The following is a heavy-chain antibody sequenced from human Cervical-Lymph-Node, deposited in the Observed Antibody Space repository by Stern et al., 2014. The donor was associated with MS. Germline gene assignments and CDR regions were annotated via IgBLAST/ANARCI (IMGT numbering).Heavy chain of an antibody. CDR1: GFPFDDYA. Sequence: EVQLVESGGGLVQPGRSLRLSCATSGFPFDDYAMHWVRQAPGKGLEWVSGISRNSGSIGYADSVKGRFTISRDNAKNSLYLQMNSLRAEDTALYYCAKGSVTIFGVVTVWGQGTLVTVSS. CDR2: ISRNSGSI. J-gene: IGHJ4*02. D-gene: IGHD3-3*01. V-gene: IGHV3-9*01. CDR3: AKGSVTIFGVVTV.